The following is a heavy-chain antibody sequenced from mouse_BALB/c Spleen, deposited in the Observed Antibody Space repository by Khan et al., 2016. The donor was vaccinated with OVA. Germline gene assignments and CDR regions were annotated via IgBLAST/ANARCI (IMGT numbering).Heavy chain of an antibody. Sequence: QVQLQQPGAEVVRPGVSVKLSCKGSGYKFTEYSMNWVKESHEKSLEWIGVITTYYGDVRYNQTFKGKATMTVDKSSSTAYMELSRLTSDDAAIYYCASDGTRPQVAYWGQETLVTVSA. CDR2: ITTYYGDV. J-gene: IGHJ3*01. D-gene: IGHD1-1*01. CDR1: GYKFTEYS. V-gene: IGHV1S137*01. CDR3: ASDGTRPQVAY.